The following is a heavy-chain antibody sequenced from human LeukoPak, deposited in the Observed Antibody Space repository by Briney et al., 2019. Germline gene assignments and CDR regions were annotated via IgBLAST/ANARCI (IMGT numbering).Heavy chain of an antibody. Sequence: GGSLRLSCAASGFTFSSYGMHWVRQAPGKGLEWVAVIWYDGSNKYYADSVKGRFTISRDNSKNALYLQMNSLRAEDTAVYYCARDSSSPPGAFDIWGQGTMVTVSS. J-gene: IGHJ3*02. D-gene: IGHD6-13*01. CDR3: ARDSSSPPGAFDI. V-gene: IGHV3-33*01. CDR2: IWYDGSNK. CDR1: GFTFSSYG.